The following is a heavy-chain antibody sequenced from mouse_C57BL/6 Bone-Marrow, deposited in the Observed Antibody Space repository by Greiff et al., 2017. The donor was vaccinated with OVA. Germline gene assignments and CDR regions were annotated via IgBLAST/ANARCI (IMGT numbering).Heavy chain of an antibody. CDR3: ARRGRDWFAY. V-gene: IGHV5-6*01. CDR2: ISSGGSYT. CDR1: GFTFSSYG. Sequence: EVQVVESGGDLVKPGGSLKLSCAASGFTFSSYGMSWVRQTPDKRLEWVATISSGGSYTYYPDSVKGRFTISRDNAKNTLYLQMSSLKSEDTAMYYCARRGRDWFAYWGQGTLVTVSA. J-gene: IGHJ3*01.